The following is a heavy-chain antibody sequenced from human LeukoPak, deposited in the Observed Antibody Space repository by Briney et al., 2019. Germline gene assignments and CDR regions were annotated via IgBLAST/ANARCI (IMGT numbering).Heavy chain of an antibody. D-gene: IGHD5-24*01. CDR2: ISYDGSNK. V-gene: IGHV3-30*18. CDR1: GFTFSSYG. J-gene: IGHJ4*02. Sequence: GGSLRLSCAASGFTFSSYGMHWVRQAPGKGLEWVAVISYDGSNKYYADSVKGRFTISRDNSKNTLYLQMNSLRAEDTAVYYCAKGHGKRWLQWGSEFGYWGQGTLVTVSS. CDR3: AKGHGKRWLQWGSEFGY.